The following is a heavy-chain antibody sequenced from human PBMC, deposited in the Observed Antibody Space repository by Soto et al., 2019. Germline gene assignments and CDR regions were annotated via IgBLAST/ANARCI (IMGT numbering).Heavy chain of an antibody. V-gene: IGHV4-4*07. J-gene: IGHJ6*02. CDR2: FYPTGKT. CDR3: ARCGLDYGMDV. CDR1: GGSISSYY. D-gene: IGHD3-16*01. Sequence: SETLSLTCTVSGGSISSYYWCWTRQPAGKGLEWIGRFYPTGKTNYNPSLQSRLTMSADTSRNQFSLNLTSVTAADTAVYYCARCGLDYGMDVWGQGTKVTVSS.